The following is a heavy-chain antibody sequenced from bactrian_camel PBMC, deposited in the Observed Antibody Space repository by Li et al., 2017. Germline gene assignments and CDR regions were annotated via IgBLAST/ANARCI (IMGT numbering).Heavy chain of an antibody. CDR3: ATASFKRGGRCHTDDWEFNY. D-gene: IGHD1*01. CDR2: ISSDGTNT. J-gene: IGHJ4*01. V-gene: IGHV3-2*01. CDR1: GFTFSARD. Sequence: VQLVESGGGLVQPGGSLRLSCAASGFTFSARDMSWVRQAPGKGLEWLSTISSDGTNTYYPDSLEGRFTVSRDSGKNILYLQMANLNVEDTAMYYCATASFKRGGRCHTDDWEFNYWGQGTQVTVS.